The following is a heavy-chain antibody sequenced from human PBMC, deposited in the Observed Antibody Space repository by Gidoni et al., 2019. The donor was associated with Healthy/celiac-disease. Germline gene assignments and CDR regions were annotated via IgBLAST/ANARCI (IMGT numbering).Heavy chain of an antibody. J-gene: IGHJ4*02. Sequence: EVQLVESGGGLVQPGGSLKLSCAASGFTFSGSAMHWVRQASGKGLEWVGRIRSKANSYATAYAASVKGRFTISRDDSKNTAYLQMNSLKTEDTAVYYCTRLDTMVREIDYWGQGTLVTVSS. D-gene: IGHD3-10*01. CDR1: GFTFSGSA. V-gene: IGHV3-73*01. CDR3: TRLDTMVREIDY. CDR2: IRSKANSYAT.